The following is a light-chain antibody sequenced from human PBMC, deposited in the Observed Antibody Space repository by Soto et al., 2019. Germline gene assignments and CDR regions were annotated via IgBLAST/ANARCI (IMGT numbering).Light chain of an antibody. V-gene: IGLV2-23*01. CDR1: SSDVGSYNA. CDR3: CSYAGRSNYV. J-gene: IGLJ1*01. Sequence: QSALTQPASVSGSPGQSITISCTGTSSDVGSYNAVSWYQQHPGKAPKLMIYEGSKRTSGVSNRFSGSKSGNTASLTISGLQAEDEADYYCCSYAGRSNYVFGTGTKLTVL. CDR2: EGS.